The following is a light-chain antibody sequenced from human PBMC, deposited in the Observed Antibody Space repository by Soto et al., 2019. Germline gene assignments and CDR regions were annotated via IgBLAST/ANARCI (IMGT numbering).Light chain of an antibody. CDR1: QDINSR. CDR2: AAS. Sequence: DIQMTQSPSSVSESVGDTVTITCRASQDINSRLAWFQQKPGRAPKYLIQAASILQSGFPSRFAGSGSGTDFTLTINTLQPEDFATYYCPQVKSSPRTFGQGTKVDNK. J-gene: IGKJ1*01. V-gene: IGKV1-12*01. CDR3: PQVKSSPRT.